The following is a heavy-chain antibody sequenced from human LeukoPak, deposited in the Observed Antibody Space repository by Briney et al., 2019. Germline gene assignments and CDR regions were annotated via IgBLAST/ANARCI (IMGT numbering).Heavy chain of an antibody. J-gene: IGHJ4*02. CDR1: GGSFSGYY. Sequence: SETLSLTCAVHGGSFSGYYWSWIRQPPGKGLEWVGEINHSGSTNYNPSLKSRVTISVDTSKNQFSLKLRSVTAADTAVYYCARVRVYYGSGTPFDDWGQGTLVTV. V-gene: IGHV4-34*01. CDR2: INHSGST. D-gene: IGHD3-10*01. CDR3: ARVRVYYGSGTPFDD.